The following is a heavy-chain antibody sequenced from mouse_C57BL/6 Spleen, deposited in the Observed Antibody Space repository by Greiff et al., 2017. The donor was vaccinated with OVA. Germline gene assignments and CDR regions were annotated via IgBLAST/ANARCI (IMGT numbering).Heavy chain of an antibody. CDR3: ARGDYYGSSGFAY. J-gene: IGHJ3*01. D-gene: IGHD1-1*01. Sequence: QVQLQQSGPELVKPGASVKISCKASGYSFTSYYIHWVKQRPGQGLEWIGWIYPGSGNTKYNEKFKGKATLTADTSSSTAYMQLSSLTAEDSAVYYCARGDYYGSSGFAYWGQGTLVTVSA. V-gene: IGHV1-66*01. CDR1: GYSFTSYY. CDR2: IYPGSGNT.